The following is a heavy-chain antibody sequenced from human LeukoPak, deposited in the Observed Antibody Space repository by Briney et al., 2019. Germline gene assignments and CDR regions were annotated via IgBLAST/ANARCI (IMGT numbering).Heavy chain of an antibody. D-gene: IGHD5-24*01. CDR3: VRDGNGWLLGSNWFDP. Sequence: PGGSLRLSCAASGFTFSGYWMHWVRQAPGKGLMWVSRINSDGSRTDYADSVKGRFNISIDNAKNMLYLQMDSLRDEDTAVYYCVRDGNGWLLGSNWFDPWGQGTLVTVSS. V-gene: IGHV3-74*01. J-gene: IGHJ5*02. CDR2: INSDGSRT. CDR1: GFTFSGYW.